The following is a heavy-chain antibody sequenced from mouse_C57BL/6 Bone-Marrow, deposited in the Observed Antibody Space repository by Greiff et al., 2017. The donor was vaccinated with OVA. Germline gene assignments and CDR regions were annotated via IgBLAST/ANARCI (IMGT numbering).Heavy chain of an antibody. Sequence: VQLQQPGAELVKPGASVKMSCKASGYTFTSYWITWVKQRPGQGLEWIGDIYPGSGSTNYNEKFKSKATLTVATSSSTAYMQLSSLTSEDAAVDYCARSPPLPNWYFDVWGTGTTVTVSS. CDR2: IYPGSGST. J-gene: IGHJ1*03. CDR3: ARSPPLPNWYFDV. D-gene: IGHD1-1*01. V-gene: IGHV1-55*01. CDR1: GYTFTSYW.